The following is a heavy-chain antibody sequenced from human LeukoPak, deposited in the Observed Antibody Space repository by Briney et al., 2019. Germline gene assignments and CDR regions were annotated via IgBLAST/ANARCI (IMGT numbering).Heavy chain of an antibody. V-gene: IGHV3-23*01. D-gene: IGHD2-15*01. CDR3: AKDLASCDGGSCYPEVSYFGY. CDR2: ISGSRGNT. J-gene: IGHJ4*02. CDR1: GFSFSSYA. Sequence: PGGSLRLSCAASGFSFSSYAMNWVRQAPGKGLEWVSFISGSRGNTYYADSVKGRFTISRDNSENTVYLQMNTLRAEDTAVYYCAKDLASCDGGSCYPEVSYFGYWGQGALVSVSS.